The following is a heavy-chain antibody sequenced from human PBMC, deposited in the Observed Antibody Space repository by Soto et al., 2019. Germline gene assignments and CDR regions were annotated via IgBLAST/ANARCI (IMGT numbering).Heavy chain of an antibody. V-gene: IGHV1-3*01. CDR2: INADSGNT. D-gene: IGHD6-19*01. Sequence: QVQLVQSGAEVKKPGASVKVSCKASGYTFTTYVMHWVRQAPGQRLEWLGWINADSGNTNYSQQFQGRVTITRDTSASTAQLEGSSQRSADTAVYYWARENGYSSGWSHNDYYCMDVCGPGATCTV. CDR3: ARENGYSSGWSHNDYYCMDV. J-gene: IGHJ6*02. CDR1: GYTFTTYV.